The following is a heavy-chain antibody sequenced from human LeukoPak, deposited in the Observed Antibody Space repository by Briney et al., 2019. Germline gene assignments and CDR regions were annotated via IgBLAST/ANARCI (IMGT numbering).Heavy chain of an antibody. Sequence: ASVKVSCKASGYTFTSHGISWVRQAPGQGLEWMGWIRPSTGDTAYARNLQGRVTLTTDTSTSTAYMELRSLRSDDTAVYYCARVRDYLFDYWGQGTLVTVSS. J-gene: IGHJ4*02. CDR2: IRPSTGDT. V-gene: IGHV1-18*01. CDR3: ARVRDYLFDY. D-gene: IGHD2/OR15-2a*01. CDR1: GYTFTSHG.